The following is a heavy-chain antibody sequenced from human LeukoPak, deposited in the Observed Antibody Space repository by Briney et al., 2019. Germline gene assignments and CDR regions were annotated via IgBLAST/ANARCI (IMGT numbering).Heavy chain of an antibody. J-gene: IGHJ4*02. CDR2: ISSSSSYI. Sequence: GGSLRLSCVASGFTFSSYAMHWVRQTPGKGLEWVSSISSSSSYIYYADSVKGRFTISRDNAKNSLYLQMNSLRAEDTAVFYCATNDYGASDYWGQGTLVTVSS. CDR3: ATNDYGASDY. V-gene: IGHV3-21*01. D-gene: IGHD4-17*01. CDR1: GFTFSSYA.